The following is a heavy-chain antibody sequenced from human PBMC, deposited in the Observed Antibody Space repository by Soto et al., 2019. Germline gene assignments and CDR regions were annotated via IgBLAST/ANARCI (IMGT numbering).Heavy chain of an antibody. CDR2: INHSGRT. V-gene: IGHV4-34*01. CDR1: GGSFSVYY. CDR3: ARDNPIKEHAPDKDYFDS. Sequence: SETLSLTCAVYGGSFSVYYWSWIRQPPGKGLEWMGEINHSGRTNENPSPKSRVTISVDTSKNQFSLKLRSVTAGDTAVFYCARDNPIKEHAPDKDYFDSWGQGSQVTVSS. J-gene: IGHJ4*02.